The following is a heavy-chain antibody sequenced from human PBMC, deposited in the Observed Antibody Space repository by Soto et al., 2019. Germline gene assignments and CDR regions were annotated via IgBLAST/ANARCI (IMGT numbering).Heavy chain of an antibody. V-gene: IGHV3-21*01. CDR3: ARADQKDVGVVIGSHFDP. D-gene: IGHD3-3*01. Sequence: EVQLVESGGGLVKPGGSLRLSCAASGFTFSSYSMNWVRQAPGKGLEWVSSISSSSSYIYYADSVKGRFTISRDNAKNPLYLQMNSLRAEDTAVYYCARADQKDVGVVIGSHFDPWGQETLVTVSS. CDR1: GFTFSSYS. CDR2: ISSSSSYI. J-gene: IGHJ5*02.